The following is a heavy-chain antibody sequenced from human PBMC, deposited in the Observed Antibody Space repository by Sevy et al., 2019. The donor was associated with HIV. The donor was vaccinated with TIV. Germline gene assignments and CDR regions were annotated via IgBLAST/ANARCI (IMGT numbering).Heavy chain of an antibody. CDR2: ITRNSYEAYGGTA. J-gene: IGHJ4*02. CDR1: GFTFDDYA. Sequence: GGCLRLSCTASGFTFDDYAMSWFRQAPGKGLEWVAFITRNSYEAYGGTAEYAASVKDRFLISRDDSKSIAYLQINSLKTEDTTVYPSTRGLATADTPEYYFDYWGQGTLVTVSS. V-gene: IGHV3-49*03. D-gene: IGHD5-12*01. CDR3: TRGLATADTPEYYFDY.